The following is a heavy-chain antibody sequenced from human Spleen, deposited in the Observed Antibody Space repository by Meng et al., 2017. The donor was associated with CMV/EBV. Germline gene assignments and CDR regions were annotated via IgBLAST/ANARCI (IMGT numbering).Heavy chain of an antibody. CDR3: ARDSYTSLDY. J-gene: IGHJ4*02. CDR1: GYTFTSYG. V-gene: IGHV1-18*01. Sequence: QVQRVHSGAEVKKPGASVKVSCKASGYTFTSYGITWVRQAPGQGLEWMGWISAYNGNKHYAQKFQGRVTMTTDTSTSTAYMELRSLRSDDTAVYYCARDSYTSLDYWGQGILVTVSS. D-gene: IGHD3-16*01. CDR2: ISAYNGNK.